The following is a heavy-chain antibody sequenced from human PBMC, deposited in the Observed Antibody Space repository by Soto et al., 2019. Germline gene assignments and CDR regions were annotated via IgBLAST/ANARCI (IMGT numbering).Heavy chain of an antibody. Sequence: SETLSLTCTVSGGSISSYYWSWIRQPPGKGLEWIGYIYYSGSTNYKPSLKSRVTISVDTSKNQFSLKLSSVTAADTAVYYCASGTGYYRDGAFDIWGQGTMVTVS. CDR3: ASGTGYYRDGAFDI. V-gene: IGHV4-59*08. CDR2: IYYSGST. CDR1: GGSISSYY. J-gene: IGHJ3*02. D-gene: IGHD3-9*01.